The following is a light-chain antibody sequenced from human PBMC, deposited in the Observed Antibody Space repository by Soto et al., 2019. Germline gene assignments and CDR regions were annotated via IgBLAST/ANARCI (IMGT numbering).Light chain of an antibody. V-gene: IGLV1-36*01. CDR3: AAWDDSLNGPV. CDR2: YDD. Sequence: QSVLTQPPSVSAAPGQRVTISCSGSNSNIGNNAVNWYQQLPGKAPKLLIHYDDRVPSGVSDRFSGSKSGTSAPLAISALQSEDEADYYCAAWDDSLNGPVFGGGTKLTVL. J-gene: IGLJ3*02. CDR1: NSNIGNNA.